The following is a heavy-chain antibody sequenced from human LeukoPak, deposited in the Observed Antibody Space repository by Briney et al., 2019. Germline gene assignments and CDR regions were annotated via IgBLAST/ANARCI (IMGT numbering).Heavy chain of an antibody. CDR3: AKQFLGAN. D-gene: IGHD4/OR15-4a*01. CDR1: GLFLSSLA. CDR2: INAFDPNT. V-gene: IGHV3-23*01. J-gene: IGHJ4*02. Sequence: GGPLSLLCAPWGLFLSSLAMTGLRHAPGKALVWVSTINAFDPNTYYPHYANGRHTVSSNNCRNTLYLQRKSLRAEDTAVYYCAKQFLGANWGQGTLVIVSS.